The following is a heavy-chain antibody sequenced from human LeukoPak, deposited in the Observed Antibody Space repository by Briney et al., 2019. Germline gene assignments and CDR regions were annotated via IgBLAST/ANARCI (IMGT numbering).Heavy chain of an antibody. V-gene: IGHV4-34*01. J-gene: IGHJ4*02. CDR1: GGSFSGYY. CDR3: ARSRRIDY. Sequence: PETLSLTCAVYGGSFSGYYWSWICQPPGKGLEWIGEINHSGSTNYNPSLKSRVTISVDTSKNQFSLKLSSVTAADTAVYYCARSRRIDYWGQGTLVTVSS. CDR2: INHSGST.